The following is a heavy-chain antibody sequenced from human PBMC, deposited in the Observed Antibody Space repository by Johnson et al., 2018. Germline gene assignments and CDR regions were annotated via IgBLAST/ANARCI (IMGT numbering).Heavy chain of an antibody. V-gene: IGHV5-51*01. Sequence: VQLVQSGAEVKKPGESLKISCEASRYGFTDYWIVWVRQMPGKGLEWMGIIFPDDSDPRYRPSFQGQVTLSVDKSISTAHLQGSRMKASDTSMYYCAKSLHYGSGSPDGFDSWGQGTMVTVSS. CDR2: IFPDDSDP. D-gene: IGHD3-10*01. CDR1: RYGFTDYW. CDR3: AKSLHYGSGSPDGFDS. J-gene: IGHJ3*02.